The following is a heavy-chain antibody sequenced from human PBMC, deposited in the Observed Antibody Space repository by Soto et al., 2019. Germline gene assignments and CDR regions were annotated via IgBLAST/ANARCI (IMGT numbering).Heavy chain of an antibody. CDR1: GYTFTSYG. Sequence: ASVKVSCKASGYTFTSYGISWVRQAPGQGLEWMGWISAYNGNTNYAQKLQGRVTMTTDTSTSTAYMELRSLRSDDTAVYYCARDRRLRFLVLGGYYGMGVWGQGTTVTVSS. V-gene: IGHV1-18*01. D-gene: IGHD3-3*01. CDR3: ARDRRLRFLVLGGYYGMGV. J-gene: IGHJ6*02. CDR2: ISAYNGNT.